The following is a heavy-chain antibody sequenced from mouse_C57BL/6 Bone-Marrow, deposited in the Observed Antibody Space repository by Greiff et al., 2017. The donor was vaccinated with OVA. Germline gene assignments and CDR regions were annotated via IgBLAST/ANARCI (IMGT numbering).Heavy chain of an antibody. J-gene: IGHJ1*03. CDR3: ARGIDWYFDV. CDR1: GYTFTSYG. V-gene: IGHV1-81*01. CDR2: IYPRSGNT. Sequence: VKLMESGAELARPGASVKLSCKASGYTFTSYGISWVKQRTGQGLEWIGEIYPRSGNTYYNEKFKGKATLTADKSSSTAYMELRSLTSEDSAVYFCARGIDWYFDVWGTGTTVTVSS.